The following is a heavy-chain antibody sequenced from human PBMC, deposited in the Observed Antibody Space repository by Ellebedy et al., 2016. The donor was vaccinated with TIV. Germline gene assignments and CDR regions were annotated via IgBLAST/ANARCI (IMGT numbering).Heavy chain of an antibody. CDR3: ARRGSYGDYTVQSNSWFDS. CDR1: GFSFRSYW. J-gene: IGHJ5*01. V-gene: IGHV3-7*01. CDR2: IYQAGGVH. Sequence: PGGSLRLSCAASGFSFRSYWMSRVRQAPGKGLEWVANIYQAGGVHYYVDSVKGRFTISRDNADNSLFLQMNSLRAEDTAVYYCARRGSYGDYTVQSNSWFDSWGRGTLVTVSS. D-gene: IGHD3-16*01.